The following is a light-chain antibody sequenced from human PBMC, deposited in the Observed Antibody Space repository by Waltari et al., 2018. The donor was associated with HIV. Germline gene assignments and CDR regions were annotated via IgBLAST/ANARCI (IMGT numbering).Light chain of an antibody. Sequence: QSVLTQPPSVSGTPGHTVTISCSGSSSNIGSNIVNWYQQLPGAAPKLLIYTNDQRPSGVPDRFSGSKSGTSASLAISGLQSADEADYYCAAWDDSLNGMFGGGTKLTVL. CDR1: SSNIGSNI. CDR3: AAWDDSLNGM. J-gene: IGLJ3*02. CDR2: TND. V-gene: IGLV1-44*01.